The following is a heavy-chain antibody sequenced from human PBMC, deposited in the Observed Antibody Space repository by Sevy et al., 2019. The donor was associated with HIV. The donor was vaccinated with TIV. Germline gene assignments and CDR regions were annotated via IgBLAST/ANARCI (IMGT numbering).Heavy chain of an antibody. Sequence: ASVKVSCKVSGYTLTQLSMHWVRQAPGKGLEGMGSFDPEEGETLYAQKFQGRVTMTEDTSTDTAYMELRSLRSEDTAVYYCATTKDYYDSSGSPFDYWGQGTLVTVSS. CDR1: GYTLTQLS. V-gene: IGHV1-24*01. CDR3: ATTKDYYDSSGSPFDY. CDR2: FDPEEGET. J-gene: IGHJ4*02. D-gene: IGHD3-22*01.